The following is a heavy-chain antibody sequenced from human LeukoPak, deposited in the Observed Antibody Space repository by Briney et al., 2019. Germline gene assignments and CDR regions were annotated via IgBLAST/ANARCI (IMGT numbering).Heavy chain of an antibody. CDR2: IQEEGTEK. Sequence: GGSLRLSCAASGFTFSNYWVTWVRQAPGKGLEWVANIQEEGTEKYYVDSVKGRFTISRDNAKNSLYLQMNSLRAEDTAVYYCANNLGTYYDSSGYVYGMDVWGQGTTVTVSS. CDR1: GFTFSNYW. V-gene: IGHV3-7*01. D-gene: IGHD3-22*01. CDR3: ANNLGTYYDSSGYVYGMDV. J-gene: IGHJ6*02.